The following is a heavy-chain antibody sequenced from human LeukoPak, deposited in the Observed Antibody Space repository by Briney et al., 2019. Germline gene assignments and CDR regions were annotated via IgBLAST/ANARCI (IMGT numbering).Heavy chain of an antibody. CDR3: ARRSSRGIAAAGTGGWYFDL. D-gene: IGHD6-13*01. V-gene: IGHV4-34*01. Sequence: SETLSLTCAVYGGSFSGYYWSWIRQPPGKGLEWIGEINHSGSTNYNPSLKSRVTISVDTSKNQFSLKLSSVTAADTAVYYCARRSSRGIAAAGTGGWYFDLWGRGTLVTVSS. CDR1: GGSFSGYY. J-gene: IGHJ2*01. CDR2: INHSGST.